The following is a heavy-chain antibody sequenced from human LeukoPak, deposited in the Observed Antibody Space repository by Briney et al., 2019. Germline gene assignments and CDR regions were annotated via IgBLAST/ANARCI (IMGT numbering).Heavy chain of an antibody. CDR2: IDTGGST. J-gene: IGHJ5*02. CDR3: AKTYYYDSSGYYYLGWFDP. D-gene: IGHD3-22*01. V-gene: IGHV3-66*01. Sequence: PGGSLRLSCAASGFTVNSNYMSWVRQAPGKGLEWVSVIDTGGSTYYADSVKSRFTISRDNSKNTVYLQMTSLRAEDTAVYYCAKTYYYDSSGYYYLGWFDPWGQGTLVTVPS. CDR1: GFTVNSNY.